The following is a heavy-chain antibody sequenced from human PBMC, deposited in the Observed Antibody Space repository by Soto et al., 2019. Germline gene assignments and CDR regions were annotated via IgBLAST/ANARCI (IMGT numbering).Heavy chain of an antibody. CDR3: VRDKYSNYVNYFDP. V-gene: IGHV4-31*03. D-gene: IGHD4-4*01. Sequence: TLSLTCTVSGASVSTGAYYWGWVRQRPGKGLEWVGYIYESGYTYYNTSLKSRLTISLDRSNNQFSLGLTSVTAADTAIYYCVRDKYSNYVNYFDPWGQGTLVTVSS. J-gene: IGHJ5*02. CDR2: IYESGYT. CDR1: GASVSTGAYY.